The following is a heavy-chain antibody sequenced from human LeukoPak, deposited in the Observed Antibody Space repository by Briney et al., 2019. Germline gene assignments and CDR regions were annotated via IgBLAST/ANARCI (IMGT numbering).Heavy chain of an antibody. J-gene: IGHJ4*02. Sequence: ASVKVSCKASGYTFTSYYMHWVRQAPGQGLEWMGIINPSGGSTSYAQKFQGRVTMTRDTFTSTVYMELSSLRSEDTVVYYCASGYCSGGSCGTYFDYWGQGTLVTVSS. CDR1: GYTFTSYY. D-gene: IGHD2-15*01. V-gene: IGHV1-46*01. CDR3: ASGYCSGGSCGTYFDY. CDR2: INPSGGST.